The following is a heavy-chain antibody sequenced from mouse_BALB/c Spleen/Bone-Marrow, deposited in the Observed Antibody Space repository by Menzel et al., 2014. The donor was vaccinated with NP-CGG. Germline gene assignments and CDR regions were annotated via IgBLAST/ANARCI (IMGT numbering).Heavy chain of an antibody. J-gene: IGHJ1*01. CDR2: VNPNIGGA. CDR1: GYTFTDYT. CDR3: ARGRHFDV. V-gene: IGHV1-22*01. Sequence: EVQLQQSGPELVKPGASVMISCKPSGYTFTDYTILWVTQSLGKSLEWIGNVNPNIGGANYNQKFKGKVTLTLDKSSRTAYMELRGLTFEDSAVYYCARGRHFDVWGAGTTVTVSS.